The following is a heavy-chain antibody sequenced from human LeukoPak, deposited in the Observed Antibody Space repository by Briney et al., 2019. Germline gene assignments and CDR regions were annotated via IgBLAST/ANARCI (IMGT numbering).Heavy chain of an antibody. Sequence: SETLSLTCTVSGGSISSYYWSWIRQPPGKGLEWIGSIYSSGRTYYNPSLKSRVTISVDTSKNQVSLKLRSVTAADTAVYYCARGDSGWYLGLGFDYWGQGTLVTVSS. J-gene: IGHJ4*02. CDR2: IYSSGRT. D-gene: IGHD6-19*01. CDR1: GGSISSYY. CDR3: ARGDSGWYLGLGFDY. V-gene: IGHV4-59*08.